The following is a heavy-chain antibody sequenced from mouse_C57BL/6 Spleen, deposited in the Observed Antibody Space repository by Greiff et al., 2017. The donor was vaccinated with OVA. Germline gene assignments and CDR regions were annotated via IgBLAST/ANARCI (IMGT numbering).Heavy chain of an antibody. J-gene: IGHJ2*01. Sequence: QVQLKQPGAELVRPGSSVKLSCKASGYTFTSYWMHWVKQRPIQGLEWIGNIDPSDSETHYNQKFKDKATLTVDKSSSTAYIQLSSLTSKDSAVYYCARSSRDSFDYWGQGTTLTVSS. CDR1: GYTFTSYW. D-gene: IGHD3-3*01. CDR3: ARSSRDSFDY. CDR2: IDPSDSET. V-gene: IGHV1-52*01.